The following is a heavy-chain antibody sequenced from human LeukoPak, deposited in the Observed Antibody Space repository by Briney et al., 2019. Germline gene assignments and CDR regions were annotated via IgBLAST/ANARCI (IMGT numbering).Heavy chain of an antibody. V-gene: IGHV3-23*01. CDR2: FSGSGGST. Sequence: GGSLRLSCAASGFTFSSYAMSWVRQAPGKGLESVSAFSGSGGSTYYADSVKGRFTISRDNSKNTLYLQMNSLRAEDTAVYYCAKGDCSGGSCYPNFDYWGQGTLVTVSS. J-gene: IGHJ4*02. D-gene: IGHD2-15*01. CDR3: AKGDCSGGSCYPNFDY. CDR1: GFTFSSYA.